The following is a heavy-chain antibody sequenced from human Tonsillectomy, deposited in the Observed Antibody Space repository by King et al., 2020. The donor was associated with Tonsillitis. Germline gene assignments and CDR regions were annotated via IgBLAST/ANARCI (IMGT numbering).Heavy chain of an antibody. CDR1: GYRFTAYD. Sequence: VQLVQSGAELKEPGESLRISCKGSGYRFTAYDITWVRQMPGKGLEWMGRIGPGESYSDYSPSFQGHVTISADKSISTAYLQWSSLKASDTAMYYCAKRKSRYGGSSYSYDYWGQGTLVTVSS. CDR3: AKRKSRYGGSSYSYDY. J-gene: IGHJ4*02. V-gene: IGHV5-10-1*03. CDR2: IGPGESYS. D-gene: IGHD5-18*01.